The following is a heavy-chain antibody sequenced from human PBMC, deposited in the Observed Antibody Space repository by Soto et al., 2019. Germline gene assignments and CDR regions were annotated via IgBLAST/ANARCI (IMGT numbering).Heavy chain of an antibody. CDR1: GFTFSSYW. V-gene: IGHV3-7*01. CDR2: IKQDGSEK. J-gene: IGHJ5*02. CDR3: ARDPSFYSGYDGWLDP. D-gene: IGHD5-12*01. Sequence: GGSLRLSCAASGFTFSSYWMSWVRQAPGKGLEWVANIKQDGSEKYYVDSVKGRFTISRDNAKNSLYLQMNSLRAEDTAVYYCARDPSFYSGYDGWLDPWGQGTLVTVSS.